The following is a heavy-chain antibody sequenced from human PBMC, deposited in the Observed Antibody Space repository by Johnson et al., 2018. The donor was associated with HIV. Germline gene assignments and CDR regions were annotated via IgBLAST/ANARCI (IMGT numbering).Heavy chain of an antibody. CDR3: AREGVVGVKDGLI. CDR2: ISYDGSNK. Sequence: QVQLVESGGGVVQPGRSLRLSCVASGFTLSNNAMHWVRQAPGKGLEWVAVISYDGSNKYYADSVKGRFTISRDNSKNTLYLQMNSLRAEDTAVYYCAREGVVGVKDGLIWGQGTMVTVSS. D-gene: IGHD1-26*01. CDR1: GFTLSNNA. J-gene: IGHJ3*02. V-gene: IGHV3-30*04.